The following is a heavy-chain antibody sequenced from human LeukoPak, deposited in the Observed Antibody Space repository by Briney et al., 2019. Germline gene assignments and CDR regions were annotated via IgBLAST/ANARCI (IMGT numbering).Heavy chain of an antibody. D-gene: IGHD3-22*01. J-gene: IGHJ4*02. Sequence: PGGSLRLSCAASGFTLSSNYMSWIRQAPGEGLGWGSLIYTGGSSYYADSVEGRFTISRDNSKNTLYLQMNSLGVEDTAVYYCARVTLGFDSRVYYPTTFDYWGQGTPVTVSS. CDR3: ARVTLGFDSRVYYPTTFDY. CDR1: GFTLSSNY. CDR2: IYTGGSS. V-gene: IGHV3-53*01.